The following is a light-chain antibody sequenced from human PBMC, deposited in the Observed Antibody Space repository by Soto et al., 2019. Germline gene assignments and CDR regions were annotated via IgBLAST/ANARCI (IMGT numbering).Light chain of an antibody. Sequence: DSHMTEPPSSLSSSVGARVTITCRASQSISSYLNWYQQKPGKAPKLLTYAASSLQSGVPSRFSGSGSGTDFTLTISSLQPEDFPTYYCQQSYSTPLTSGGGTKV. CDR2: AAS. CDR1: QSISSY. V-gene: IGKV1-39*01. CDR3: QQSYSTPLT. J-gene: IGKJ4*01.